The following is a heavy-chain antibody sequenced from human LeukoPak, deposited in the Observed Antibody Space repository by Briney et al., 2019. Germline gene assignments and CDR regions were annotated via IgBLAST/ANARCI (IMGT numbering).Heavy chain of an antibody. Sequence: SSETLSLTCAVSGGSISSSSYYWGWIRQPPGKGLEWIGSIYYSGSTYYNPSLKSRVTISVDTSKNQFSLKLSSVTAADTAVYYCAREGAAYDSSGYNIGDYFDYWGQGTLVTVSS. D-gene: IGHD3-22*01. CDR2: IYYSGST. CDR1: GGSISSSSYY. CDR3: AREGAAYDSSGYNIGDYFDY. J-gene: IGHJ4*02. V-gene: IGHV4-39*07.